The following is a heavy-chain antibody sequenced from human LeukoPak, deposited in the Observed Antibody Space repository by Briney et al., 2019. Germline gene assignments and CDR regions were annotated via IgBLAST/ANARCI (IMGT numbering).Heavy chain of an antibody. CDR2: ISGSGSST. V-gene: IGHV3-23*01. CDR1: GFTFSSYA. CDR3: AKSKGSGYDWDY. Sequence: GGSLRLSCAASGFTFSSYAMSWVRQAPGKGLEWVSAISGSGSSTYYADSVKGRFTISRDNSKNTLYLQMNSLRAEDTAVYYCAKSKGSGYDWDYWGQGTLVTVSS. D-gene: IGHD5-12*01. J-gene: IGHJ4*02.